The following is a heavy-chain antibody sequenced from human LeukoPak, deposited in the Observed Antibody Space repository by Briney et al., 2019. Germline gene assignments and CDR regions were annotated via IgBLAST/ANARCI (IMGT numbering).Heavy chain of an antibody. J-gene: IGHJ6*02. CDR1: GYTFTSYG. CDR2: ISAYNGNT. Sequence: ASVKVSCKASGYTFTSYGIIWVRQAPGQGLEWIGWISAYNGNTNYAQKLQGRVTMTTDTSTSTAYMELRSLRSDDTAVYYCARGKVVDQYYYYGMDVWGQGTTVTVSS. V-gene: IGHV1-18*01. CDR3: ARGKVVDQYYYYGMDV. D-gene: IGHD2-15*01.